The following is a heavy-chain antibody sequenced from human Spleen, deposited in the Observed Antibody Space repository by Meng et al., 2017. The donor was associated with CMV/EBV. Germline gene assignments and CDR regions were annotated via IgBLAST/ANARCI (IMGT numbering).Heavy chain of an antibody. J-gene: IGHJ6*02. CDR2: INPNTGDA. Sequence: ASVKVSCKASGYTFTGYNIHWVRQAPGAGLEWMGWINPNTGDARYAPNFQGRVTLTSDTSISTAYMQLSRLQSDDTAVYYCARLFHTILGTAYYYGMDVWGPGTIVTVSS. CDR3: ARLFHTILGTAYYYGMDV. V-gene: IGHV1-2*02. D-gene: IGHD3-3*01. CDR1: GYTFTGYN.